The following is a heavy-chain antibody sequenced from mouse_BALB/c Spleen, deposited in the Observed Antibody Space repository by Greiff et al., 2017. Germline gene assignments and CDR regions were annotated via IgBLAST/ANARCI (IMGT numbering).Heavy chain of an antibody. J-gene: IGHJ3*01. Sequence: QVHVKQSGAELVKPGASVKLSCKASGYTFTSYYMYWVKQRPGQGLEWIGEINPSNGGTNFNEKFKSKATLTVDKSSSTAYMQLSSLTSEDSAVYYCTRAGYYGSSSPFAYWGQGTLVTVSA. CDR2: INPSNGGT. CDR3: TRAGYYGSSSPFAY. D-gene: IGHD1-1*01. V-gene: IGHV1S81*02. CDR1: GYTFTSYY.